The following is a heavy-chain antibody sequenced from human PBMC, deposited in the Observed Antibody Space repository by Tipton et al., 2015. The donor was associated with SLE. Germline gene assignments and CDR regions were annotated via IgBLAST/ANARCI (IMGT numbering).Heavy chain of an antibody. J-gene: IGHJ4*02. CDR2: INPNSGGT. Sequence: QSGPEVKKPGASVKVSCKASGYTFTGYYMHWVRQAPGQGLEWMGWINPNSGGTNYAQKFRGRVTMTRDTSISTAYMELSRLRSDDTAVYYCATRLLDIVVVPAAIGGMNYWGQGTLVTVSS. CDR3: ATRLLDIVVVPAAIGGMNY. D-gene: IGHD2-2*02. CDR1: GYTFTGYY. V-gene: IGHV1-2*02.